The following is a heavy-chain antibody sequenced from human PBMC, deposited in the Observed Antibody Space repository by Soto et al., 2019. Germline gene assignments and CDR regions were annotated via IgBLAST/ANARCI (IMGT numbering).Heavy chain of an antibody. J-gene: IGHJ4*02. CDR2: ISPNNGNI. D-gene: IGHD3-10*01. Sequence: QVQLVQSGGEVKKPGASVRGSCKAPDNTFIRYGISWVRQAPGQGLEWMGWISPNNGNINYAQKFQGRVTMTTEKSTSTAYMELRSLRSDDTAVYYCARDRVWFGDFSPKPYYFDYWGQGTLVAVSS. CDR3: ARDRVWFGDFSPKPYYFDY. CDR1: DNTFIRYG. V-gene: IGHV1-18*01.